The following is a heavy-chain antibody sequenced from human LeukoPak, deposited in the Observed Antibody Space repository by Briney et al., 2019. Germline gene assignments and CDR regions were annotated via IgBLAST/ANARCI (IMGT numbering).Heavy chain of an antibody. J-gene: IGHJ4*02. CDR3: AKGIYRTAYSYYFDY. Sequence: PGGSLRLSCAASGFTFSNYAMNWVRQAPGKGLEWVSGIVGAGDITYYADSVKGRSTISRDNSKNTLFLQMNSLRPDDTAAYYCAKGIYRTAYSYYFDYWGQGSLVTVSS. CDR2: IVGAGDIT. CDR1: GFTFSNYA. D-gene: IGHD3/OR15-3a*01. V-gene: IGHV3-23*01.